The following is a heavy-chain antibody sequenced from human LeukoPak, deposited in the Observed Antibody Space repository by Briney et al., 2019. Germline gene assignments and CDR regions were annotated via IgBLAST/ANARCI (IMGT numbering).Heavy chain of an antibody. J-gene: IGHJ3*02. CDR3: ARDPLGYDAFDI. D-gene: IGHD1-26*01. CDR1: GGSISSYY. Sequence: SETLSLTCTVSGGSISSYYWIWIRQPPGKGLEWIGYIYYSGSTNYNPSLKSRVTISVDTSKNQFSLKLSSVTAADTAVYYCARDPLGYDAFDIWGQGTMVTVSS. CDR2: IYYSGST. V-gene: IGHV4-59*01.